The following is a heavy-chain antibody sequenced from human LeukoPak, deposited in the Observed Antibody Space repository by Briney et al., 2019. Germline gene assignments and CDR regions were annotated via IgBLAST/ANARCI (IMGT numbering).Heavy chain of an antibody. J-gene: IGHJ6*02. D-gene: IGHD5-18*01. Sequence: PGGSLRLSCAASGFTFSDYYMSWLRQAPGKGLEWVSYISSSGSTIYYADSVKGRFTISRDNAKNSLYLQMNSLRAEDTAVYYCARDGVQLSPYYYYGMDVWGQGTTVTVSS. CDR1: GFTFSDYY. CDR3: ARDGVQLSPYYYYGMDV. V-gene: IGHV3-11*01. CDR2: ISSSGSTI.